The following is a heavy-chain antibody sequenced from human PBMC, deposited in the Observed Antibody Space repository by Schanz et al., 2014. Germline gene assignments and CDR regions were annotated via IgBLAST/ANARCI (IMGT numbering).Heavy chain of an antibody. V-gene: IGHV3-21*04. J-gene: IGHJ3*01. Sequence: VQLVESGGGVVQPGRSLRLSCAASEFIFSTYTMNWVRQAPGKGLEWVSSITDIGTYTYYADSVKGRFTISRDNAKNSLYLQMNSLRAEDTAVYFCARDGGRDGYNLAFDVWGQGTLVTVSS. D-gene: IGHD5-12*01. CDR3: ARDGGRDGYNLAFDV. CDR1: EFIFSTYT. CDR2: ITDIGTYT.